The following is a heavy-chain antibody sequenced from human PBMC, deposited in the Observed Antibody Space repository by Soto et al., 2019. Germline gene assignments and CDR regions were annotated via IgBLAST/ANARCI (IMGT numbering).Heavy chain of an antibody. CDR2: IRSKGYGGTT. D-gene: IGHD2-2*01. V-gene: IGHV3-49*03. CDR1: GFTFGDFG. Sequence: GSLRLSCTGSGFTFGDFGMSWFRQAPGKGLEWLSFIRSKGYGGTTESAASVRGRFITSRDDSKSIAYLQMNSLKTEDTAVYYCASRTSWSQEYYYGMDVWGQGTTVTVSS. J-gene: IGHJ6*02. CDR3: ASRTSWSQEYYYGMDV.